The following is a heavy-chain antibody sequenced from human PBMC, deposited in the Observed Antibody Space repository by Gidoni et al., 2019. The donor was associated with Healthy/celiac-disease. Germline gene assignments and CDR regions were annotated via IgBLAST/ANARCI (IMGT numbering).Heavy chain of an antibody. CDR1: GFTFSDYY. CDR3: ARDKGRTTIFGVVNHAPNYYYGMDV. CDR2: ISSSSSYT. Sequence: QVQLVESGGGLVKPGGSLRLSCAASGFTFSDYYMSWIRQAPGKGLEWVSYISSSSSYTNYADSVKGRFTISRDNAKNSLYLQMNSLRAEDTAVYYCARDKGRTTIFGVVNHAPNYYYGMDVWGQGTTVTVSS. V-gene: IGHV3-11*06. D-gene: IGHD3-3*01. J-gene: IGHJ6*02.